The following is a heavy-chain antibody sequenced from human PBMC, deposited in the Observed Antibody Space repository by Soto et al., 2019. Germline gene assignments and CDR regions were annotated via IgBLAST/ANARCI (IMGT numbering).Heavy chain of an antibody. V-gene: IGHV1-46*01. CDR3: ARLGNSTY. J-gene: IGHJ4*02. D-gene: IGHD4-4*01. CDR2: INPGVGNT. Sequence: ASVKVSCKASGYTFTEFYIHWVRQAPGQGLEWMGIINPGVGNTNYSQNFQDRVTLTRDTSTSTVYMELSSLKSEDTATYYCARLGNSTYWGQGTLVTVSS. CDR1: GYTFTEFY.